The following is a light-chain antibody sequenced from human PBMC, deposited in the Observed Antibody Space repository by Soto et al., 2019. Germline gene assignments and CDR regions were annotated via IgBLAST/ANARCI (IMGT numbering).Light chain of an antibody. CDR1: QSVSSRY. CDR3: HQYDNSPLT. J-gene: IGKJ4*01. V-gene: IGKV3-20*01. Sequence: EIVLTQSPATLSLSPGERATLSCRASQSVSSRYLGWYQQRPGQAPRLLIYGASSRATGIPDRFSGSGSGTDFTLTISRLEPEDFAVYYCHQYDNSPLTFGGGTKVDIK. CDR2: GAS.